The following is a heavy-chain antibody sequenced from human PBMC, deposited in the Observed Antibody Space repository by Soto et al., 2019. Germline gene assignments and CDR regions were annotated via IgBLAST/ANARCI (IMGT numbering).Heavy chain of an antibody. CDR2: IIPIFGTA. Sequence: QVQLVQSGAEVKKPGSSVKVSCKASGGTFSSYAISWVRQAPGQGLEWMGGIIPIFGTANYAQKFQGRVTITADDATGPAYMELSSLRSEDTAVYYCASLYGSGSPYYYYGMDVWGQGTTVTVSS. CDR3: ASLYGSGSPYYYYGMDV. CDR1: GGTFSSYA. D-gene: IGHD3-10*01. V-gene: IGHV1-69*12. J-gene: IGHJ6*02.